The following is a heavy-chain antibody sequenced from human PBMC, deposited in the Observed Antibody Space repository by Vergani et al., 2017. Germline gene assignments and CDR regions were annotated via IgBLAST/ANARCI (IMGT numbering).Heavy chain of an antibody. CDR2: ISHSGST. Sequence: QVQLQESGPGLVKPPGTLSLTCAVSGGSISSSNWWSWIRQPPGKGLEWIGYISHSGSTNYNPSLNSRVTISVDASKIQFSLRLTSVTPADTAVYYCARRGDGHSQWLDSWGRGTLVTVSS. CDR1: GGSISSSNW. CDR3: ARRGDGHSQWLDS. D-gene: IGHD6-19*01. J-gene: IGHJ4*02. V-gene: IGHV4-4*03.